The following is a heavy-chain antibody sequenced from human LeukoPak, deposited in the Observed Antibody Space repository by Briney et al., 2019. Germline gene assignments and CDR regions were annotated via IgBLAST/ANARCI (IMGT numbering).Heavy chain of an antibody. CDR2: ISAYNGKT. CDR3: ARGGLVRGSGWYGPHRPSYFDY. V-gene: IGHV1-18*04. Sequence: ASVKVSFKASGYTFTSYGISGVRQAPGQGGERMGWISAYNGKTNYTQKLQGRVTITTDTSTSTAYMELRSLRSDDTAVYYCARGGLVRGSGWYGPHRPSYFDYWVQGTLVTVSS. D-gene: IGHD6-19*01. J-gene: IGHJ4*02. CDR1: GYTFTSYG.